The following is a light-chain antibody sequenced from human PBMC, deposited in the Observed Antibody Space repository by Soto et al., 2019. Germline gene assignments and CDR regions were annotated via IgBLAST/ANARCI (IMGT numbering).Light chain of an antibody. CDR2: DVN. V-gene: IGLV2-14*03. CDR1: SSDIGAYNF. CDR3: TSWTTIKTMI. J-gene: IGLJ2*01. Sequence: QSALTQPASVSGSPGQSITISCTGTSSDIGAYNFVSWYQQHPGKAPKLMLYDVNIRPSGVSNRFSGSKSGNTASLTISGLQAEDEADYYCTSWTTIKTMIFGGGTKVTVL.